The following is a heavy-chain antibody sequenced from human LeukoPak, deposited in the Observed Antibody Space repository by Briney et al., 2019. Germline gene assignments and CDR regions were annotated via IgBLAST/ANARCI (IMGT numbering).Heavy chain of an antibody. CDR3: AGKRVLDASFDY. CDR2: IYSSDNT. D-gene: IGHD3-16*01. Sequence: GGSLRLSCAASGFTVSGNYMSWVRQAPGKGLEWVSVIYSSDNTYYIDSVKGRFTISRDNSKNALYLQMNSLRAEDTAVYYCAGKRVLDASFDYWGQGTLVTVSS. V-gene: IGHV3-66*02. J-gene: IGHJ4*02. CDR1: GFTVSGNY.